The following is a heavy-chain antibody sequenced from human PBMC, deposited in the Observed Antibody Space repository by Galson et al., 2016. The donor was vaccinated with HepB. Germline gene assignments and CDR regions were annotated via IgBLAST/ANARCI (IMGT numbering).Heavy chain of an antibody. J-gene: IGHJ4*02. CDR1: GGSISRSSYY. V-gene: IGHV4-39*01. Sequence: ETLSLTCTVSGGSISRSSYYWGWFRQTPGKGLAWIGTFYYSGRTYYTPSFKSRVTISVDASKNQFSLKMTSVTAADTAVYYCARGMTTVTTDYWGQGTLVTVSS. CDR2: FYYSGRT. D-gene: IGHD4-17*01. CDR3: ARGMTTVTTDY.